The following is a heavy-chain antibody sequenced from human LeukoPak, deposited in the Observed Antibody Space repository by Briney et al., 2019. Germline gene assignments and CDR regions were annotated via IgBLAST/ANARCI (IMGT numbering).Heavy chain of an antibody. D-gene: IGHD3-9*01. J-gene: IGHJ6*03. Sequence: GGSLRLSCAASGFTFSSYAMSWVRQAPGKGLEWVSAISGSGGSTYYADSVKGRFTISRDNSKNTLYLQMNSLGAEDTAVYYCAKRAIYDILTGYPPPYYYYYMDVWGKGTTVTISS. V-gene: IGHV3-23*01. CDR1: GFTFSSYA. CDR2: ISGSGGST. CDR3: AKRAIYDILTGYPPPYYYYYMDV.